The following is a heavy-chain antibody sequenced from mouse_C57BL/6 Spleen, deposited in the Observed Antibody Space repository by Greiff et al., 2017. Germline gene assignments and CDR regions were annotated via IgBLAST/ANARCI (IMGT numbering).Heavy chain of an antibody. CDR1: GFTFSSYG. J-gene: IGHJ2*01. CDR3: ARHYGSREYFDY. CDR2: ISSGGSYT. Sequence: EVNVVESGGDLVKPGGSLKLSCAASGFTFSSYGMSWVRQTPDKRLEWVATISSGGSYTYYPDSVKGRFTISSDNAKNTLYLQMSSLKSEDTAMYYCARHYGSREYFDYWGQGTTLTVSS. V-gene: IGHV5-6*01. D-gene: IGHD1-1*01.